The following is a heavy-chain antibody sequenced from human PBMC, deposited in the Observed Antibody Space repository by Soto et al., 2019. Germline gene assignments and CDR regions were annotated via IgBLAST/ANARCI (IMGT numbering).Heavy chain of an antibody. V-gene: IGHV4-34*01. D-gene: IGHD2-15*01. CDR3: ARGKDVDAFDI. Sequence: PSETLSLTCAVYGGSFSGYYWSWIRQPPGKGLEWIGEINHSGSTNYNPSLKSRVTISVDTSKNQFSLKLSSVTAADTAVYYCARGKDVDAFDIWGQGTMVTVSS. CDR2: INHSGST. J-gene: IGHJ3*02. CDR1: GGSFSGYY.